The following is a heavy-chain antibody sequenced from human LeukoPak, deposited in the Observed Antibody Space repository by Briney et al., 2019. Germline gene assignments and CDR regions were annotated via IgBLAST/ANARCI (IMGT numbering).Heavy chain of an antibody. J-gene: IGHJ4*02. D-gene: IGHD6-19*01. CDR1: GFTFSSYA. Sequence: PGGSLRLSCAASGFTFSSYAMSWVRQAPGKGLEWVSAISGSGGSTYYADSVEGRFTISRDNSKNTLYLQMNSLRAEDTAVYYCAKTRSSGWSHFDYWGQGTLVTVSS. CDR2: ISGSGGST. CDR3: AKTRSSGWSHFDY. V-gene: IGHV3-23*01.